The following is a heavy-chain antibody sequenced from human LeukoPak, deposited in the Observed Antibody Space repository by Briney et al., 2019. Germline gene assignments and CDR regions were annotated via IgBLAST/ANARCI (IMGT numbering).Heavy chain of an antibody. CDR2: ISGSGGST. Sequence: PGGSLRLSCAASGFTFSSYAMSWVRQAPGKGLEWVSAISGSGGSTYYADSVKGRFTISRDNSKNTLYLQMNSLRAEDTAVYYCANRYCSGGSCYRFDYWGQGTLVTVSS. V-gene: IGHV3-23*01. CDR3: ANRYCSGGSCYRFDY. CDR1: GFTFSSYA. D-gene: IGHD2-15*01. J-gene: IGHJ4*02.